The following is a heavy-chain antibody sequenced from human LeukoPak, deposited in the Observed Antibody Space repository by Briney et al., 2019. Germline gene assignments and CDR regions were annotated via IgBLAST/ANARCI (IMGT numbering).Heavy chain of an antibody. Sequence: SETLSLTCAVSGYSISSGGYYWSWIRQHPGKGLEWIGYIYYSGSTYYNASLKSRVTISVDTSKNQFSLKLSSVTAADTAVYYCASTVDTAMVNPYCFDYWGQGTLVTVSS. CDR1: GYSISSGGYY. CDR2: IYYSGST. J-gene: IGHJ4*02. V-gene: IGHV4-31*11. D-gene: IGHD5-18*01. CDR3: ASTVDTAMVNPYCFDY.